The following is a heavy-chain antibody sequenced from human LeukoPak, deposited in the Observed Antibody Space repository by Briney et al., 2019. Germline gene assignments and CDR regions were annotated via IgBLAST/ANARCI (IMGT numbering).Heavy chain of an antibody. Sequence: ASVKVSCKASGYTITGYYIHWVRQAPGQGLEWMGWINPNSDGTNYAQKFQGRVTMTRDTSISTAYMELSRLRSDDTAVYYCARVSVVGNSSVHLSSRYFDYWGQGTLVTVSS. CDR3: ARVSVVGNSSVHLSSRYFDY. J-gene: IGHJ4*02. CDR1: GYTITGYY. CDR2: INPNSDGT. D-gene: IGHD6-19*01. V-gene: IGHV1-2*02.